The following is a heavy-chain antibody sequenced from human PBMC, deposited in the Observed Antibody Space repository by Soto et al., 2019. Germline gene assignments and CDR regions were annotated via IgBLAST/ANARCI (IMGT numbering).Heavy chain of an antibody. V-gene: IGHV3-23*01. J-gene: IGHJ4*02. D-gene: IGHD6-13*01. Sequence: GGSLRLSCAASGFTFSSYAMSWVRQAPGKGLEWVSAISGSGGSTYYADSVKGRFTISRDNSKNTLYLQMNSLRAEDTAVYYCAKGPSYSTLKGYFDYWGQGTLVTVSS. CDR2: ISGSGGST. CDR3: AKGPSYSTLKGYFDY. CDR1: GFTFSSYA.